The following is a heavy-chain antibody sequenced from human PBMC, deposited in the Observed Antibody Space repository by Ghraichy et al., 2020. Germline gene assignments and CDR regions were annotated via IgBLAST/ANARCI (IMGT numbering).Heavy chain of an antibody. CDR1: GFTFSSYA. CDR2: ISGSGDST. Sequence: GGSLRLSCAASGFTFSSYAMSWVRQAPGKGLEWVSAISGSGDSTYYADSVKGRFTISRDNSKNTLYLQMNSLRAEDTAVYYCAKALSYSYYDNSGYYPDYWGQGTLVTVSS. J-gene: IGHJ4*02. D-gene: IGHD3-22*01. CDR3: AKALSYSYYDNSGYYPDY. V-gene: IGHV3-23*01.